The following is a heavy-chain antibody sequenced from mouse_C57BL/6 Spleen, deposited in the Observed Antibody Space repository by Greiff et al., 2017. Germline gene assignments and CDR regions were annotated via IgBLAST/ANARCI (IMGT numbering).Heavy chain of an antibody. CDR3: ARNYYSNYYWYFDV. D-gene: IGHD2-5*01. CDR2: IYPSDSET. J-gene: IGHJ1*03. V-gene: IGHV1-61*01. Sequence: QVQLQQPGAELVRPGSSVKLSCKASGYTFTSYWMDWVKQRPGQGLEWIGNIYPSDSETNYNQKFKDKATLTVDKSSSTAYMQLSSLTSEDSAVYYCARNYYSNYYWYFDVWGTGTTVTVSS. CDR1: GYTFTSYW.